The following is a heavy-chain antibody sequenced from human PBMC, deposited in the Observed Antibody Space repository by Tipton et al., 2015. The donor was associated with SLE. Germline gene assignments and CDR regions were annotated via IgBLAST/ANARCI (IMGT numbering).Heavy chain of an antibody. D-gene: IGHD2-8*01. Sequence: TLSLTCSVSDDSISSWYWSWIRQPPGKPLEWIGYSYFGRTTNYNPSLKGRVTMSVDTSRNEVSLKLTSVTAADTAIYYFARANGAGSTTTFFDYWGQGTLVSVSS. CDR3: ARANGAGSTTTFFDY. J-gene: IGHJ4*02. CDR1: DDSISSWY. CDR2: SYFGRTT. V-gene: IGHV4-59*08.